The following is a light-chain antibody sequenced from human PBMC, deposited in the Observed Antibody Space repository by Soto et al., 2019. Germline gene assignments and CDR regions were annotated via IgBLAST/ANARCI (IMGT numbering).Light chain of an antibody. CDR2: EVS. CDR3: SSYTSSSTYV. CDR1: SSDVGNYNR. V-gene: IGLV2-18*02. Sequence: QSALTQPPSVSGSPGQSVTISCTGTSSDVGNYNRVSWYQQPPGTSPKVIIYEVSNRPSGVPDRFSGSKSGNTASLTISGLQAEDEAEYYCSSYTSSSTYVFGTGTKVTVL. J-gene: IGLJ1*01.